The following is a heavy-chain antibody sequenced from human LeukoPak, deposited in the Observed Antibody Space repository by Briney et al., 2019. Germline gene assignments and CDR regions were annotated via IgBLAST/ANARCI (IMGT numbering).Heavy chain of an antibody. Sequence: GGCLRLSCAASGFTVSSNYMSWVRQAPGKGLEWAAAIVGSGGATFYADSVKGRFTISRDNSKNTVFLQMNSLRAEDTAVYYCATARLSTGWAYNDYWGQGTLVSVSS. CDR2: IVGSGGAT. V-gene: IGHV3-23*01. J-gene: IGHJ4*02. CDR1: GFTVSSNY. D-gene: IGHD6-19*01. CDR3: ATARLSTGWAYNDY.